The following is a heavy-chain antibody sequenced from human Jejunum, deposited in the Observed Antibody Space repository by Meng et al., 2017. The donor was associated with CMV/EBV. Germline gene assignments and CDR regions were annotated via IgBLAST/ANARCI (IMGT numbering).Heavy chain of an antibody. D-gene: IGHD5-24*01. CDR2: ISHTGST. CDR3: ARGMADRETTTYFDY. V-gene: IGHV4-34*01. Sequence: GGALTGSYWSWSRQSPEKGLGWIGKISHTGSTTYNPSLRSRVLLSVGTSTNQISLKLRSLTAADAAVYYCARGMADRETTTYFDYWGQGTLVTVSS. CDR1: GGALTGSY. J-gene: IGHJ4*02.